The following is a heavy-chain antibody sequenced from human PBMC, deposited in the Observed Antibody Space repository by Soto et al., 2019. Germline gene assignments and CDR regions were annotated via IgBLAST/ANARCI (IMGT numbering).Heavy chain of an antibody. J-gene: IGHJ6*02. D-gene: IGHD2-2*01. CDR2: INSDGSST. CDR3: ARDLIVVLRGLNDGMEV. Sequence: GFLGLSCAASGFSLSSYWMHWVRQAPGKGLVWVSRINSDGSSTGYADSVKGRFTISRDNAKNTLYLQMNSLRAEDTAVYYCARDLIVVLRGLNDGMEVWGQGTTVTVSS. CDR1: GFSLSSYW. V-gene: IGHV3-74*01.